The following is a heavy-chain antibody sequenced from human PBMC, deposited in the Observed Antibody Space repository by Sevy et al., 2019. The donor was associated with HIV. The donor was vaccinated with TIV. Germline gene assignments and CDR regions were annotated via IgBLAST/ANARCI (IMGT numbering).Heavy chain of an antibody. CDR1: GFTFSSYA. D-gene: IGHD6-19*01. V-gene: IGHV3-30-3*01. J-gene: IGHJ4*02. CDR2: ISYDGSNK. CDR3: ASSDRQWLVNYFDY. Sequence: GGSLRLSCTASGFTFSSYAMHWVRQAPGKGLEWVAVISYDGSNKYYADSVKGRFTISRDNSKNTLYLQMNSLRAEDTAVYYCASSDRQWLVNYFDYCGQGTLVTVSS.